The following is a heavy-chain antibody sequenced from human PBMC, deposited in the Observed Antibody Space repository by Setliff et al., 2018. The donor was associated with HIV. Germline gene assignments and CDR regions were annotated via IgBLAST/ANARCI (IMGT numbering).Heavy chain of an antibody. V-gene: IGHV4-34*01. CDR3: ASAGPYCGDDCPYNWLTP. J-gene: IGHJ5*02. D-gene: IGHD2-21*02. CDR2: INHSGST. Sequence: SETLSLTCAVYGGSFSGYYWSWIRQPPGKGLEWIGEINHSGSTNYNPSLKSRVTISVDASKNQFSLKLSSVTAADTAVYYCASAGPYCGDDCPYNWLTPWGQGTLVTVS. CDR1: GGSFSGYY.